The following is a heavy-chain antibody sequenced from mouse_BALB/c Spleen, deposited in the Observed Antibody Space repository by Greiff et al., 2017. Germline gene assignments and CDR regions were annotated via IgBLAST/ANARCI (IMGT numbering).Heavy chain of an antibody. Sequence: QVQLQQSGAELVRPGSSVKLSCKASGYAFSSYWMNWVMQRPGQGLEWIGQIYPGDGDTNYNGTFKGQVTLTADKSSSTAYMQLTGVTSEDSAVYSCARVDYGRSYDCWGQGTTRTVSS. CDR3: ARVDYGRSYDC. CDR2: IYPGDGDT. CDR1: GYAFSSYW. V-gene: IGHV1-80*01. D-gene: IGHD1-1*01. J-gene: IGHJ2*01.